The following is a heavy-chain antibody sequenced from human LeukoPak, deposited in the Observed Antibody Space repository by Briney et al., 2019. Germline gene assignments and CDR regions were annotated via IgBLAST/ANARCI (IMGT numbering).Heavy chain of an antibody. CDR3: ARSKGENYYDFWSGYGY. J-gene: IGHJ4*02. D-gene: IGHD3-3*01. V-gene: IGHV3-7*01. CDR2: IKQDGSEK. Sequence: GGSLRLSCAASGFTFSSYWMSWVRQAPGKGLEWVANIKQDGSEKYYVDSVEGRFTISRDNAKNSLYLQMNSLRAEDTAVYYCARSKGENYYDFWSGYGYWGQGTLVTVSS. CDR1: GFTFSSYW.